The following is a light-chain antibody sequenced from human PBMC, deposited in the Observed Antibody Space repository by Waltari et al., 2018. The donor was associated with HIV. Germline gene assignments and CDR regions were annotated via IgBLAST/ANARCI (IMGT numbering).Light chain of an antibody. J-gene: IGLJ1*01. V-gene: IGLV3-19*01. CDR1: SLRRYS. CDR2: GKD. Sequence: SSDLTQDPAVSVVLGQTVRIPCQGDSLRRYSANWYQQKPGQAPVVVMYGKDNRPSGIPDRFSGSSSGNTGSLTITGAQAEDEAVYYCDSRDTNDKHHVFGTGTKVTV. CDR3: DSRDTNDKHHV.